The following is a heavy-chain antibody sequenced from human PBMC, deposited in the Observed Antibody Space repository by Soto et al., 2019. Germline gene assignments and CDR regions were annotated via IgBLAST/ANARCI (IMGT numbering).Heavy chain of an antibody. CDR2: IYYSGST. CDR3: ARRGFMGATTIDY. D-gene: IGHD1-26*01. Sequence: SQTLSLTCTVSDGSISSSSYYWGWIRQPPGKGLEWIGSIYYSGSTYYNPSLKSRVTISVDTSKNQFSLKLSSVTAADTAVYYCARRGFMGATTIDYWGQGTLVTVSS. CDR1: DGSISSSSYY. V-gene: IGHV4-39*01. J-gene: IGHJ4*02.